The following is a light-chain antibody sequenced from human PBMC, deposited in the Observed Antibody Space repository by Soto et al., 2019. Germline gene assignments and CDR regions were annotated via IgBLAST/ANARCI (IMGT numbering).Light chain of an antibody. CDR3: QQSYSTPPFT. Sequence: DIQMTQSPSPLSASVGDRVDITCRTSQSVSSYLNWYQAKPGKAPKLLIYETSNLESGVPSRFSGRGYGTDFTLTISSLQPEDSATYYCQQSYSTPPFTFGPGTRVDI. J-gene: IGKJ3*01. CDR2: ETS. V-gene: IGKV1-39*01. CDR1: QSVSSY.